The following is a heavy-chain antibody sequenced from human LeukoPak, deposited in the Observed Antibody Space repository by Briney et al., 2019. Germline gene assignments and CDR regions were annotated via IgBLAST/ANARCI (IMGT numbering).Heavy chain of an antibody. J-gene: IGHJ4*02. V-gene: IGHV4-39*01. Sequence: PSETLSLTCTVSGGSISSSSYYWGWIRQPPGKGLEWIGSTYYSGSTYYNPSLKSRVTISVDTSKNQFSLKLSSVTAADTAVYYCARHVGVWPITAWGQGTLVTVSS. D-gene: IGHD1-14*01. CDR1: GGSISSSSYY. CDR3: ARHVGVWPITA. CDR2: TYYSGST.